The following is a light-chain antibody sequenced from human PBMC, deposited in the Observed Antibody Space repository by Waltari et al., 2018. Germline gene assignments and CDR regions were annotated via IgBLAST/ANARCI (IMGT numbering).Light chain of an antibody. CDR3: QTGGHGTWV. CDR2: INSDGSH. V-gene: IGLV4-69*01. CDR1: SGHITNV. J-gene: IGLJ3*02. Sequence: QLALTQSPSASASLGASVKLTCTLDSGHITNVVAWHPQHPERGPRYLMKINSDGSHSKGDEIPDRFSGSSSGAERYLTISSVQSDDEADYYCQTGGHGTWVFGGGTKLTVL.